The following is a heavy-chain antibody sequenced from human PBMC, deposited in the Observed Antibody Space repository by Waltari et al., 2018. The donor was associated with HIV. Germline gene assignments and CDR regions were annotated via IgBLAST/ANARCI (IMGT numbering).Heavy chain of an antibody. Sequence: QVQLVQSGAEVKKPGASVKVSCKAAGYTFTSYAMHWVRRAPGQRLEWMGWINAGNGNTKYSQKFQGRVTITRETSASTAYMELSSLRSEDTAVYYCASRMWVLTYYFDYWGQGTLVTVSS. J-gene: IGHJ4*02. CDR3: ASRMWVLTYYFDY. CDR1: GYTFTSYA. CDR2: INAGNGNT. V-gene: IGHV1-3*01. D-gene: IGHD3-9*01.